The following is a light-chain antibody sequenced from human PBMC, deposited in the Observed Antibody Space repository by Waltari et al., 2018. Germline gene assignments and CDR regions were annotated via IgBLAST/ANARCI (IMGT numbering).Light chain of an antibody. CDR2: YVT. CDR1: SSNIGDYNP. Sequence: QSALTQPASVSGSPGQSITIPCTGTSSNIGDYNPFSWFQHHPGKGPQLVMYYVTKRPSGISDRFSGSKSGNTASLTISTLQADDEADYYCCSYSTSGSWMFGGGTKVTVL. CDR3: CSYSTSGSWM. V-gene: IGLV2-23*02. J-gene: IGLJ3*02.